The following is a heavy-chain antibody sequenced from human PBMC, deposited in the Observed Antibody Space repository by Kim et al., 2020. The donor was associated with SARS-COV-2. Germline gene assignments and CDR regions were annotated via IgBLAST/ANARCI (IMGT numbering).Heavy chain of an antibody. J-gene: IGHJ2*01. Sequence: SETLSLTCTVSGGSISSGSYYWSWIRQPAGKGLEWIGRIYTSGSTNYNPSLKSRVTISVDTSKNQFSLKLSSVTAADTAVYYCARGRGPYDYDSSGKYPHVHFDLWGRGTLVTVSS. CDR1: GGSISSGSYY. D-gene: IGHD3-22*01. CDR3: ARGRGPYDYDSSGKYPHVHFDL. V-gene: IGHV4-61*02. CDR2: IYTSGST.